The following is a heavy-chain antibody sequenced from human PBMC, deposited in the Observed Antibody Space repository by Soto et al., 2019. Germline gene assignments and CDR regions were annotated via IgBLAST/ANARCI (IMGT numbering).Heavy chain of an antibody. J-gene: IGHJ6*02. CDR3: ARELVLLWFGELRPDYYYYGMDV. Sequence: GASVKVSCKASGYTFTGYYMHWVRQAPGQGLEWMGWINPNSGGTNYAQKFQGRVTMTRDTSISTAYMELSRLRSDDTAVYYCARELVLLWFGELRPDYYYYGMDVWGQGTTVTVSS. CDR2: INPNSGGT. D-gene: IGHD3-10*01. CDR1: GYTFTGYY. V-gene: IGHV1-2*02.